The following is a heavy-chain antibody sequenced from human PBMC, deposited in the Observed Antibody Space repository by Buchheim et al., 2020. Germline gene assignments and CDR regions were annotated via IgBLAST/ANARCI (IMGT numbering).Heavy chain of an antibody. V-gene: IGHV1-8*01. CDR3: ARGPKTDYDFWSSYYYYYYGMDV. D-gene: IGHD3-3*01. CDR2: MNPNSGNT. CDR1: GYTFTSYD. Sequence: QVQLVQSGAEVKKPGASVKVSCKASGYTFTSYDINWVRQATGQGLEWMGWMNPNSGNTGYAQKFQGRVTMTRNTSISTAYMELSSLRSEDTAVYYCARGPKTDYDFWSSYYYYYYGMDVWGQGTT. J-gene: IGHJ6*02.